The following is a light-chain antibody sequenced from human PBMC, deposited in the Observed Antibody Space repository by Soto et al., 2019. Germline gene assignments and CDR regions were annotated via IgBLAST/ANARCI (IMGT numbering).Light chain of an antibody. Sequence: DIQMTQSPSSLSASVGDRVTITCRASQSIGKHLNWYQQKPCKAPKFLIYSVSSLQSGVPSRFSGSGSGTDFTLTINSLQPEDFATYYCQQGYTSSITFGQGRLLEIK. CDR2: SVS. CDR1: QSIGKH. J-gene: IGKJ5*01. CDR3: QQGYTSSIT. V-gene: IGKV1-39*01.